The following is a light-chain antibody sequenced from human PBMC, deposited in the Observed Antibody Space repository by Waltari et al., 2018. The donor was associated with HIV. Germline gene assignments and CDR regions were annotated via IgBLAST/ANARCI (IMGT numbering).Light chain of an antibody. V-gene: IGKV1-39*01. CDR1: QTIIAY. J-gene: IGKJ2*02. Sequence: DIQLTQSPSSLSASIGDTVTITCRASQTIIAYLNWYQQKPGKPPELLISGASTLQSGVSSKFSGSGSGTDFTLTIAGLQSEDFVTYFCQQSYITPWTFGQGTKLNI. CDR2: GAS. CDR3: QQSYITPWT.